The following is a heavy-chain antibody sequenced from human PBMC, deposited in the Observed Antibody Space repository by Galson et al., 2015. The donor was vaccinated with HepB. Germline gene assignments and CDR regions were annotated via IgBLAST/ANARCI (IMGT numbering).Heavy chain of an antibody. J-gene: IGHJ4*02. CDR3: VLSRGNDLKPLDY. CDR1: TFIFSTYS. V-gene: IGHV3-48*04. D-gene: IGHD4-23*01. CDR2: IASSSTTI. Sequence: SLRLSCAASTFIFSTYSMNWVRQAPGKGLEWVSYIASSSTTIYYADSVKGRFTISRDNAKNSLYLQMNSLRAEDTAVYYCVLSRGNDLKPLDYWGQGILVTVSS.